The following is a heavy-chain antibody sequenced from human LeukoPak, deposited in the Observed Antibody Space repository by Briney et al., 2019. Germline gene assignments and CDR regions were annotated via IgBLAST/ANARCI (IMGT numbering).Heavy chain of an antibody. CDR3: ARDHGDYYDSSGYFDY. CDR1: GYTFTSYG. V-gene: IGHV1-18*01. J-gene: IGHJ4*02. Sequence: EASVKVSCKASGYTFTSYGISWVRQAPGQGLEWMGWISAYNGNTNYAQKLQGRVTMTTDTSTSTAYMELRGLRSDDTAVYYCARDHGDYYDSSGYFDYWGQGTLVTVSS. D-gene: IGHD3-22*01. CDR2: ISAYNGNT.